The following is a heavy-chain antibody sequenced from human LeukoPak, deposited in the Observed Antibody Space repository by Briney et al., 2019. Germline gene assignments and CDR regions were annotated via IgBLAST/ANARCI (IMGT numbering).Heavy chain of an antibody. D-gene: IGHD3-9*01. Sequence: GGSLRLSCAASGFIFSSYGLHWVRQAPGKGLEWVAVISYDGSNKYYADSVKGRFTISRDNSKNTLYLQMNSLRAEDTAVYYCARAGYHILTGYSHFDYWGQGTLVTVSS. CDR3: ARAGYHILTGYSHFDY. CDR2: ISYDGSNK. J-gene: IGHJ4*02. V-gene: IGHV3-30*03. CDR1: GFIFSSYG.